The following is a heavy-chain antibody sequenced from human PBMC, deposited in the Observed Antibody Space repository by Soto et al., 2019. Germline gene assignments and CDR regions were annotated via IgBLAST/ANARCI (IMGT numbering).Heavy chain of an antibody. D-gene: IGHD4-17*01. V-gene: IGHV4-30-4*01. CDR1: GGSISSGDYY. Sequence: KPSETLSLTCTVSGGSISSGDYYWSWIRQPLGKGLEWIGYIYYSGSTYYNPSLKSRVTISVDTSKNQFSLKLSSVTAADTAVYYCARVSDYGGNSVDYWGQGTLVTVSS. J-gene: IGHJ4*02. CDR2: IYYSGST. CDR3: ARVSDYGGNSVDY.